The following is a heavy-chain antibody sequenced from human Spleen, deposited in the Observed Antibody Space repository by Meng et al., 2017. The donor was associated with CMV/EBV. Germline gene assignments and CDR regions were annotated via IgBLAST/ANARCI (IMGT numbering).Heavy chain of an antibody. CDR1: GGSISSSSYY. D-gene: IGHD2-2*01. CDR2: IYYSGST. J-gene: IGHJ4*02. V-gene: IGHV4-39*01. CDR3: ARLECSSTSCYADY. Sequence: SGGSISSSSYYWGWIRQPPGKGLEWIGSIYYSGSTYYNPSLKSRVTISVDTSKNQFSLKLSSVTAADTAVYYCARLECSSTSCYADYWGQGTLVTVSS.